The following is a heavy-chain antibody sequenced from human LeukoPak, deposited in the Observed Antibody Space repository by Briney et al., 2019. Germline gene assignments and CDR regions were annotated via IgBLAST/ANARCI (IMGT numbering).Heavy chain of an antibody. Sequence: SETLSLTCTVSGGSISSGDYYWSWIRQPPGKGLEWIGYIYYSGSTYYNPSLKSRVTISVDTSKNQFSLKLSSVTAADAAVFFCARVGDGDTFDYWGQGTLVTVSS. J-gene: IGHJ4*02. D-gene: IGHD4-17*01. CDR1: GGSISSGDYY. V-gene: IGHV4-30-4*01. CDR2: IYYSGST. CDR3: ARVGDGDTFDY.